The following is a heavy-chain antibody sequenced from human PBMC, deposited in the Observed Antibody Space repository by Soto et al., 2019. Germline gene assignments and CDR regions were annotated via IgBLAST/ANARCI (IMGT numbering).Heavy chain of an antibody. V-gene: IGHV1-2*02. CDR3: ARDGAPTALYYYCLMDV. CDR1: GYTFICYY. J-gene: IGHJ6*02. Sequence: ALVKGSCKASGYTFICYYMHWVRPAPVQGLEWVGWINPNNGGTNTPQRFQGRVTMTRDTSISTTYMERSRLRSDDTAVYYCARDGAPTALYYYCLMDVWGQGTTVTVS. CDR2: INPNNGGT.